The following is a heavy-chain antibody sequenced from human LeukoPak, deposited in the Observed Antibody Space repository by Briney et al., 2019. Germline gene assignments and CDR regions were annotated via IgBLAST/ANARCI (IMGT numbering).Heavy chain of an antibody. CDR3: AREPHYYDSSGYYDY. Sequence: SETLSLTCTVSGGSISSSSYYWGWIRQPPGKGLEWIGSIYYSGSTNYNPSLKSRVTISVDTSKNQFSLKLSSVTAADTAVYYCAREPHYYDSSGYYDYWGQGTLVTVSS. CDR1: GGSISSSSYY. J-gene: IGHJ4*02. D-gene: IGHD3-22*01. CDR2: IYYSGST. V-gene: IGHV4-39*07.